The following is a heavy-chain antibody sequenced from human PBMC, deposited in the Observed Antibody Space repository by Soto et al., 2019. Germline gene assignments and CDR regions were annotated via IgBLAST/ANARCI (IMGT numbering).Heavy chain of an antibody. V-gene: IGHV1-3*01. Sequence: QVQLVQSGAEVKKPGASVKVSFKASGYTFTSYAMHWVRQAPGQRLEWMGWINAGNGNTKYSQKFQGRVTITRDTSASTAYMELSSLRSEDTAVYYCASSFTAPAAIGYWGQGTLVTVSS. CDR2: INAGNGNT. D-gene: IGHD2-2*02. J-gene: IGHJ4*02. CDR3: ASSFTAPAAIGY. CDR1: GYTFTSYA.